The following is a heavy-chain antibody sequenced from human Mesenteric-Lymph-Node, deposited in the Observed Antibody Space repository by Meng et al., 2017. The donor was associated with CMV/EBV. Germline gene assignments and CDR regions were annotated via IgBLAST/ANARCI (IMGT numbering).Heavy chain of an antibody. CDR3: ARLQTGYYDFWSGYYRYYYGMDV. CDR1: GFAFDDYT. V-gene: IGHV3-9*01. D-gene: IGHD3-3*01. Sequence: SLKISCAVSGFAFDDYTMHWVRQAPGKGLEWVASISWNSGSIGYADSVKGRFTISRDNGKNSLYLQMNSLRAEDTAVYYCARLQTGYYDFWSGYYRYYYGMDVWGQGTTVTVS. J-gene: IGHJ6*02. CDR2: ISWNSGSI.